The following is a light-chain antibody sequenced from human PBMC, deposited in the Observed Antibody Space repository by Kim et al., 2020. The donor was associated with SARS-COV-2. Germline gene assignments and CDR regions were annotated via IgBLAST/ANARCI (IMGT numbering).Light chain of an antibody. CDR2: YDS. CDR1: NIGRKS. CDR3: QVWDSSSDHRV. V-gene: IGLV3-21*04. Sequence: APGKTPRITWGGNNIGRKSGLCYQQKPGQAPVLVIYYDSDRPSGIPERFSGSNSGNTATLTISRVEAGDEADYYCQVWDSSSDHRVFGGGTQLTVL. J-gene: IGLJ3*02.